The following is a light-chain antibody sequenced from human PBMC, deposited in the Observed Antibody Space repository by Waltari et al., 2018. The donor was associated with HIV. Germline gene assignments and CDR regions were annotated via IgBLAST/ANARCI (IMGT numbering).Light chain of an antibody. CDR2: LEY. J-gene: IGLJ1*01. V-gene: IGLV1-47*01. CDR3: VAWDDSLSGYV. Sequence: QSVLTQPPSASGTLGQRVTISCPGSSSNVGSKPVYWFHQVPGTAPKLFIYLEYQQRSGIRYRLAGSKSCASASLTISALRSEDEADYYCVAWDDSLSGYVFGTGTKVSVL. CDR1: SSNVGSKP.